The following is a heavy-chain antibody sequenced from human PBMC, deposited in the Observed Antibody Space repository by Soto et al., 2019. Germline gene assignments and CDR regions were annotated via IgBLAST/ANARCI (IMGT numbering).Heavy chain of an antibody. V-gene: IGHV3-30*18. CDR3: AKGAEGGAYYGMDV. D-gene: IGHD3-16*01. J-gene: IGHJ6*02. CDR2: ISYDGSNK. Sequence: VQLVESGGGVVQPGGSLRLSCAASGFTFNKYGMHWVRQAPGRGLEWVAVISYDGSNKYYADSVKGRFTISRDKSMNTLYVQMNSLRVEDTAVYYCAKGAEGGAYYGMDVWGQGTTVTVSS. CDR1: GFTFNKYG.